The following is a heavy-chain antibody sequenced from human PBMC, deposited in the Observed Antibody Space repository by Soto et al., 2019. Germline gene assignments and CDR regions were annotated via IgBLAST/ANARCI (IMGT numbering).Heavy chain of an antibody. V-gene: IGHV4-31*03. CDR2: IYYSGST. CDR1: GGSISSGGYY. Sequence: QVQLQESGPGLVKPSQTLSLTCTVSGGSISSGGYYWSWIRQHPGKGLEWIGYIYYSGSTYYNPSLKSRVTITVDTSKNQFSLKLSSVTAADTAVYYCAFGALGYCSGVSCYSGYFDLWGRGTLVTVSS. CDR3: AFGALGYCSGVSCYSGYFDL. J-gene: IGHJ2*01. D-gene: IGHD2-15*01.